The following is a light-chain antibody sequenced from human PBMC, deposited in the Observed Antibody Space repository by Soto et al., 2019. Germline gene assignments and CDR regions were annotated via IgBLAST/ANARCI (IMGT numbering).Light chain of an antibody. CDR1: SSDVGGYNY. CDR3: SSDTSSSTVYV. CDR2: DVS. J-gene: IGLJ1*01. V-gene: IGLV2-14*01. Sequence: QSALTQPASVSGSPGQSITISCTGTSSDVGGYNYVSWYQQHPGKAPKLMIYDVSNRPSGVSNRFSGSKSGNTASLTISGLQAEDEADYYCSSDTSSSTVYVVGTGTKVTVL.